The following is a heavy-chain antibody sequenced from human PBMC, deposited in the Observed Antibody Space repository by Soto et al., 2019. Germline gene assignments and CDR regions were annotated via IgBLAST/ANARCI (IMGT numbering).Heavy chain of an antibody. CDR3: ARGYWSGGSCYITATLRYYSGMDV. Sequence: GSLRLSCAASGFTFSSYAMHWVRQAPGKGLEWVAVISYDGSNKYYADSVKGRFTISRDNSKNTLYLQMNSLRAEDTAAYYCARGYWSGGSCYITATLRYYSGMDVWAQGTTVTVSS. CDR1: GFTFSSYA. V-gene: IGHV3-30-3*01. D-gene: IGHD2-15*01. J-gene: IGHJ6*02. CDR2: ISYDGSNK.